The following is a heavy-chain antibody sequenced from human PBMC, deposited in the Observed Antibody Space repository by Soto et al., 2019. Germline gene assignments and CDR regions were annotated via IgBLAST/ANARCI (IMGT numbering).Heavy chain of an antibody. Sequence: QVQLVQSGAEVKKPGASVKVSCKASGYTFTSYGISWVRQAPGQGLEWMGWISAYNGNTNYARKLQGRVTMTTDTSTSTAYMELRSLRSDDTAVYYCARADSLEWSRSGYNNWFDPWGQGTLVTVSS. J-gene: IGHJ5*02. CDR3: ARADSLEWSRSGYNNWFDP. D-gene: IGHD3-3*01. CDR2: ISAYNGNT. CDR1: GYTFTSYG. V-gene: IGHV1-18*04.